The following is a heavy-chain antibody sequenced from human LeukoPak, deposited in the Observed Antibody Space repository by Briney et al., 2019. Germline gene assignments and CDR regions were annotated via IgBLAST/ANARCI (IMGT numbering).Heavy chain of an antibody. Sequence: GGSLRLSCAASGFTFSRYWMTWVRQAPGKGLEWVANIKQDGSEKYYVDSVKGRFTISRDNAKNSLYLQMNSLRAEDTAVYYCARVSIAAAGSVYWGQGTLVTVSS. J-gene: IGHJ4*02. CDR1: GFTFSRYW. CDR2: IKQDGSEK. D-gene: IGHD6-13*01. V-gene: IGHV3-7*01. CDR3: ARVSIAAAGSVY.